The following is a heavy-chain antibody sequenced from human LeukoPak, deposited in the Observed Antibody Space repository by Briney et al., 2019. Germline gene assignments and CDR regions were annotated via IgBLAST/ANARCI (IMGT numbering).Heavy chain of an antibody. CDR2: IKSKTDGGTT. J-gene: IGHJ4*02. D-gene: IGHD5-18*01. Sequence: GGSLRLSCAASGFIFSNAWMSWVRQAPGKGLEWVGRIKSKTDGGTTDYAAPVKGRFTISRDDSKNTLYLQMHSLKTEDTAVYYCTTDPDAVDTAMVEGFDYWGQGTLVTVSS. V-gene: IGHV3-15*01. CDR1: GFIFSNAW. CDR3: TTDPDAVDTAMVEGFDY.